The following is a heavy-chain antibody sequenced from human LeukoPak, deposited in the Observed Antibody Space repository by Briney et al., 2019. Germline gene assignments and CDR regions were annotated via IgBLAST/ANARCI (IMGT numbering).Heavy chain of an antibody. CDR2: ISSGGSYI. CDR3: ARVLQLSSGLFSTPTSDY. CDR1: GFSFSKYN. D-gene: IGHD5-18*01. Sequence: GGSLRLSCAASGFSFSKYNMNWVRQAPGKGLEWVSSISSGGSYIYYADSVKGRFTISRDNAKNSLYLQMNSLRAEDTAVYYCARVLQLSSGLFSTPTSDYWGQGTLVTVSS. J-gene: IGHJ4*02. V-gene: IGHV3-21*01.